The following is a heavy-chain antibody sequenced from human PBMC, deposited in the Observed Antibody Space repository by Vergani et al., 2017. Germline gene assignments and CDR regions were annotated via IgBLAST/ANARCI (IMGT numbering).Heavy chain of an antibody. D-gene: IGHD6-13*01. CDR3: ARVQGGQQLVMVYYYYYGMDV. Sequence: EVQLLESGGGLVQPGGSLRLSCAASGFTFSSSSMNWVRQAPGKGLEWVSSISSSSSYIYYADSVKGRFTISRDNAKNSLYLQMNSLRAEDTAVYYCARVQGGQQLVMVYYYYYGMDVWGQGTTVTVSS. CDR2: ISSSSSYI. J-gene: IGHJ6*02. CDR1: GFTFSSSS. V-gene: IGHV3-21*01.